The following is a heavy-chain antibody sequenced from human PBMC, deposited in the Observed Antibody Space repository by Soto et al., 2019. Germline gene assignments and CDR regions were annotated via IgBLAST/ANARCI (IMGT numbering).Heavy chain of an antibody. CDR1: GFTFRSYS. D-gene: IGHD6-13*01. Sequence: ESGGGLVKPGGSLRLSCAASGFTFRSYSMNWVRQAPGKGLEWVSSISSSSSYIYYADSVKGRFTISRDNAKNSLYLQMNSLRAEDTAVYYCARVQQQLVKDFDYWGQGTLVTVSS. CDR3: ARVQQQLVKDFDY. CDR2: ISSSSSYI. V-gene: IGHV3-21*01. J-gene: IGHJ4*02.